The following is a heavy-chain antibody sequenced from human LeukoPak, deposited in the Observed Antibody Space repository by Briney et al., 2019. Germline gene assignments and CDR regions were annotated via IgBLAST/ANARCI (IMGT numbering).Heavy chain of an antibody. V-gene: IGHV1-8*01. Sequence: ASVKVSCKASGYAFTSYDINWVRQATGQGLEWMGWMNPNSGNTSYAQKFQGRVTMTGNTSISTAYMELSSLRSEDTAVYYCARMALAAAGKSLGYWGQGTLVTVSS. J-gene: IGHJ4*02. CDR1: GYAFTSYD. CDR2: MNPNSGNT. D-gene: IGHD6-13*01. CDR3: ARMALAAAGKSLGY.